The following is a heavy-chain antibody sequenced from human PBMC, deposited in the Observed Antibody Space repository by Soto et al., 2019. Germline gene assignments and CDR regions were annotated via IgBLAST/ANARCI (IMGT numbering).Heavy chain of an antibody. J-gene: IGHJ4*02. CDR1: GGSISSGGYY. CDR2: IYYSGST. CDR3: AGRRHGLSFDY. D-gene: IGHD3-16*01. V-gene: IGHV4-31*03. Sequence: QVQLQESGPGLVKPSQTLSLTCTVSGGSISSGGYYWSWIRQHPGKGLEWIRYIYYSGSTYYNPSLKSRVHISVDTSKNWISLTLRSVTAAATAVYYCAGRRHGLSFDYWGQGTLVTVSS.